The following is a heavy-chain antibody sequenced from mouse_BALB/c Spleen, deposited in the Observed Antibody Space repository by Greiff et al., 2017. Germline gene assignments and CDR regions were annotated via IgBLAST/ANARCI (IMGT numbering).Heavy chain of an antibody. Sequence: EVQLQESGPGLVKPSQSLSLTCTVTGYSITSDYAWNWIRQFPGNKLEWMGYISYSGSTSYNPSLKSRISITRDTSKNQFFLQLNSVTTEDTATYYCAREIYYGSTYWGQGTTLTVSS. CDR3: AREIYYGSTY. V-gene: IGHV3-2*02. CDR2: ISYSGST. D-gene: IGHD1-1*01. J-gene: IGHJ2*01. CDR1: GYSITSDYA.